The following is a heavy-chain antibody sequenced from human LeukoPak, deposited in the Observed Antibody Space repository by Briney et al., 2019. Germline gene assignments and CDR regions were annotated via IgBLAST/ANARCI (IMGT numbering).Heavy chain of an antibody. D-gene: IGHD1-26*01. CDR3: ARGTVGVTTFPFDY. J-gene: IGHJ4*02. CDR1: GYTFTDYY. Sequence: ASVKVSCKASGYTFTDYYVHWVRQAPGQGPEWMGWIHPNSGGTNYAQKFQGRVTMTGDTSVSTAYMELSRLRSDDTAVYYCARGTVGVTTFPFDYWGQGTLVTVSS. CDR2: IHPNSGGT. V-gene: IGHV1-2*02.